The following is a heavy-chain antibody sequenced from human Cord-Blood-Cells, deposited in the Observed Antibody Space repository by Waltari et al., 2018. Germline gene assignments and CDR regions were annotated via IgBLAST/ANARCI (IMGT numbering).Heavy chain of an antibody. D-gene: IGHD2-21*02. J-gene: IGHJ4*02. Sequence: QLQLQESGPGLVKPSEPLSLPCTVSGGSISSSSYYWGWIRQPPGKGLEWIGSIYYSGGTYYTPSLKSRVTISVDTSKNQFSLKLSSVTAADTAVYYCARHRGAYCGGDCYYFDYWGQGTLVTVSS. CDR2: IYYSGGT. V-gene: IGHV4-39*01. CDR1: GGSISSSSYY. CDR3: ARHRGAYCGGDCYYFDY.